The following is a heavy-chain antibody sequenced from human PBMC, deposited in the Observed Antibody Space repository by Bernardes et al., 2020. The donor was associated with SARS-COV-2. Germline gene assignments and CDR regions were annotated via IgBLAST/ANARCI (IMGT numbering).Heavy chain of an antibody. CDR1: GGSFSGYY. D-gene: IGHD6-19*01. Sequence: SETLSLTCAVYGGSFSGYYWSWIRQPPGKGLEWIGEINHSGSTNYNPSLKSRVTISVDTSKNQFSLKLSSVTAADTAVYYCARDAAVDTYSGWYRTRNLHGMDVWGQGTTVTVSS. CDR3: ARDAAVDTYSGWYRTRNLHGMDV. J-gene: IGHJ6*02. V-gene: IGHV4-34*01. CDR2: INHSGST.